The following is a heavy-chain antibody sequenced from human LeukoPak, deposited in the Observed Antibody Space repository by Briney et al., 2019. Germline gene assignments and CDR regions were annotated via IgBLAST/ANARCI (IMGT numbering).Heavy chain of an antibody. Sequence: SETLSLTCTVSGGSISRQHWSWIRQPPGKGLEWVGYIYYSGSTNYKPSLKSRVTISVDTSKNQFSLKLTSVTAADTAVYYCARHLDIAASGTFDYWGQGTLVTVSS. V-gene: IGHV4-59*08. CDR1: GGSISRQH. CDR3: ARHLDIAASGTFDY. J-gene: IGHJ4*02. CDR2: IYYSGST. D-gene: IGHD6-13*01.